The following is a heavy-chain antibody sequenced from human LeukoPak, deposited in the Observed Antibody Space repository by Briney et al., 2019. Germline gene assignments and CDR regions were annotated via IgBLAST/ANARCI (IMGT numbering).Heavy chain of an antibody. CDR1: GFTFSSYA. CDR2: ISGSGGST. V-gene: IGHV3-23*01. Sequence: GGSLRLSCAASGFTFSSYAMSWVRQAPGKGLEWVSAISGSGGSTYYADSVKGRFTISRDNSKNTLYLQMNSLRAEDTAVYYCAKDGARRYYDSSGYHYDYWGQGTLVTVSS. J-gene: IGHJ4*02. D-gene: IGHD3-22*01. CDR3: AKDGARRYYDSSGYHYDY.